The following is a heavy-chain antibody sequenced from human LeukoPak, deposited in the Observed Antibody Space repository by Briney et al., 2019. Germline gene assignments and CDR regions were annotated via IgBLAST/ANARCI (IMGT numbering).Heavy chain of an antibody. J-gene: IGHJ4*02. V-gene: IGHV1-2*06. CDR3: ARGVAMANTGYYFDY. CDR1: GYTFTGYY. Sequence: GASVKVSCKASGYTFTGYYFHWVRQAPGQGLEWMGRINSNSGGTNYVQKFQGRVTMTRDTSISTAYMELRGLRSDDTAAYYCARGVAMANTGYYFDYWGQGTLVTVSS. D-gene: IGHD6-19*01. CDR2: INSNSGGT.